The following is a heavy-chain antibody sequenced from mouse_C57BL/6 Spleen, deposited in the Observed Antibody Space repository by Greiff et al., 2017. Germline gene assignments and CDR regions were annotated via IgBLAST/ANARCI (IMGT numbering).Heavy chain of an antibody. CDR2: IYPSDSET. J-gene: IGHJ3*01. CDR1: GYTFTSYW. Sequence: QVQLQQPGAELVRPGSSVKLSCKASGYTFTSYWMDWVKQRPGQGLEWIGNIYPSDSETHYNQKFKDKATLTVDKSSSTAYMQLSSLTSEDSAVYYCARNYYGNYGFAYWGQGTLVTVSA. CDR3: ARNYYGNYGFAY. V-gene: IGHV1-61*01. D-gene: IGHD2-1*01.